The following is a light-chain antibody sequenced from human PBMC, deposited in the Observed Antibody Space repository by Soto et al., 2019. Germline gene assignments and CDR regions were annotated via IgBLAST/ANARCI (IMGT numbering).Light chain of an antibody. J-gene: IGKJ1*01. CDR1: QSLLHSNGYNY. Sequence: DIVMTQSPLSLPVTPGEPASISCRSSQSLLHSNGYNYLDWYLQKPGQSPQLLIYLGSNRSSGVPDRFSGSGSGTDFTLKISRVEAEDVGVYYSMQALQTLQTFGKGTKV. CDR3: MQALQTLQT. CDR2: LGS. V-gene: IGKV2-28*01.